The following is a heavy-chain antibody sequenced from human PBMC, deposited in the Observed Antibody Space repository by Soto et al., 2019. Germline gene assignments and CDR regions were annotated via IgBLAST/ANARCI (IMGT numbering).Heavy chain of an antibody. D-gene: IGHD5-18*01. CDR3: ARSGYSYGIYGMDV. CDR1: GFTFSSYS. V-gene: IGHV3-48*02. J-gene: IGHJ6*02. Sequence: VGSLRLSCAASGFTFSSYSMNWVRQAPGKGLEWVSYISSSSSTIYYADSVKGRFTISRDNAKNSLYLQMNSLRDEDTAVYYCARSGYSYGIYGMDVWGQGTTVNVSS. CDR2: ISSSSSTI.